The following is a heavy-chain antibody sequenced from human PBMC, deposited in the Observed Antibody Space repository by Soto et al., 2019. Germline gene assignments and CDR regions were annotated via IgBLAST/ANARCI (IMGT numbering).Heavy chain of an antibody. CDR3: AKIVSSSNYNNIDY. CDR2: ISGSGGST. Sequence: EVQLLESGGGLEQPGGSLRLSCAASGFTFSNYAMSWVRQAPGKGLEWVSAISGSGGSTYYADSVKGRFTISRDNSKNTLSLQMNSLRAEDTAVYYCAKIVSSSNYNNIDYWGQGTLVAVSS. D-gene: IGHD6-6*01. J-gene: IGHJ4*02. CDR1: GFTFSNYA. V-gene: IGHV3-23*01.